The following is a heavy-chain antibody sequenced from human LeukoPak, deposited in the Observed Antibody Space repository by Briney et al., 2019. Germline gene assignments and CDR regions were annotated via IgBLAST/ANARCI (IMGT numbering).Heavy chain of an antibody. Sequence: GGSLRLSCAASGFTFSSYSMNWVRQAPGKGLEWVSYISSSGSTIYYADSVKGRFTISRDNAKNSLCLQMNSLRAEDTAVYFCARDTSGFLEILGDAFDMWGQGTVVTVSS. CDR2: ISSSGSTI. J-gene: IGHJ3*02. V-gene: IGHV3-48*04. CDR3: ARDTSGFLEILGDAFDM. CDR1: GFTFSSYS. D-gene: IGHD3-3*01.